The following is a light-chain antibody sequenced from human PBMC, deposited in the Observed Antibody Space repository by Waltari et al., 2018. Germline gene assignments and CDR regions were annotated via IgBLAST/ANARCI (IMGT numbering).Light chain of an antibody. Sequence: QSALTQPASVSGSPGQSIPIPCTGTRSDVGAYTYVSWYQQHPGKAPKLMIFDVSNRPSGVSNRFSGSKSGNTASLTISGLQAEDEADYYCSSYISSSTLELFGGGTSLTVL. CDR1: RSDVGAYTY. CDR3: SSYISSSTLEL. V-gene: IGLV2-14*03. J-gene: IGLJ2*01. CDR2: DVS.